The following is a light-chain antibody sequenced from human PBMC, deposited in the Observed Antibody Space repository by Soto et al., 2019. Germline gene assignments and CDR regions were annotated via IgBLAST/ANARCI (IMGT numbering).Light chain of an antibody. Sequence: DIQITQSPSTLSAYLGDRVTITCRASQSISSWLAWYQQKPGKAPKLLIYKASSLESGAPSRFSGSGSGTEFTLTISSLQPDDFATYYCQQYNSYSWTFGQGTKVDNK. V-gene: IGKV1-5*03. CDR1: QSISSW. CDR3: QQYNSYSWT. J-gene: IGKJ1*01. CDR2: KAS.